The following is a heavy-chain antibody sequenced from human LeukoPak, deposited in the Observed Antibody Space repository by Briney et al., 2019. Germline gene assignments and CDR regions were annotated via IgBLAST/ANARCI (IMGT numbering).Heavy chain of an antibody. CDR2: INSDGSST. CDR1: GFTFSSYW. D-gene: IGHD2-8*01. J-gene: IGHJ6*02. V-gene: IGHV3-74*01. Sequence: GGSLRLSCAASGFTFSSYWMHWVRQAPGKGLVWVSRINSDGSSTSYADSVKGRFAISRDNAKNTLYLQMNSLRAEDTAVYYCARDGGAVFYGMDVWGQGTTVTVSS. CDR3: ARDGGAVFYGMDV.